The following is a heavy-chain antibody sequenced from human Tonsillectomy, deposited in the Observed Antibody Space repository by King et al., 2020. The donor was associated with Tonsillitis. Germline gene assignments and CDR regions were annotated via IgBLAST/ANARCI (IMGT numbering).Heavy chain of an antibody. Sequence: QLVQSGAEVKKPGASVKVSCKASGYTFTSYGISWVRQAPGQGLEWMGWISAYNGNTNYAQNIQSRVTMTTDTSTSTAYMEMRSLRSDDTAVYYCARVLGDYLWGSYRPDYWGQGTLVTVSS. V-gene: IGHV1-18*04. CDR1: GYTFTSYG. CDR2: ISAYNGNT. J-gene: IGHJ4*02. CDR3: ARVLGDYLWGSYRPDY. D-gene: IGHD3-16*02.